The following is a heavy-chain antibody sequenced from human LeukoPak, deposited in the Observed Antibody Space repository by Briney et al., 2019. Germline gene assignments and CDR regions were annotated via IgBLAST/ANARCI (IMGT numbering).Heavy chain of an antibody. CDR3: AREGNYYDSSGYNIFFDY. CDR2: IYYSGST. Sequence: SETLSLTCTVSGGSISSSSYYWGWIRQPPGKGLEWIGSIYYSGSTYYNPSLKSRVTISVDTSKNQFSLKLSSVTAADTAVYYCAREGNYYDSSGYNIFFDYWGQGTLVTVSS. CDR1: GGSISSSSYY. V-gene: IGHV4-39*07. J-gene: IGHJ4*02. D-gene: IGHD3-22*01.